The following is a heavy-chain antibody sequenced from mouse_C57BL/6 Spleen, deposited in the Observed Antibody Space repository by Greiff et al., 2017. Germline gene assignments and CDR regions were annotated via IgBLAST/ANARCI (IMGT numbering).Heavy chain of an antibody. Sequence: EVQVVESGGGLVQPGGSMKLSCVASGFTFSNYWMNWVRQSPEKGLEWVAQIRLKSDNYATHYAESVKGRFTISRDDSKSRVYLQMNNLRAEDTGIYYGTGLGRWFAYWGQGTLVTVSA. CDR2: IRLKSDNYAT. D-gene: IGHD4-1*01. J-gene: IGHJ3*01. V-gene: IGHV6-3*01. CDR1: GFTFSNYW. CDR3: TGLGRWFAY.